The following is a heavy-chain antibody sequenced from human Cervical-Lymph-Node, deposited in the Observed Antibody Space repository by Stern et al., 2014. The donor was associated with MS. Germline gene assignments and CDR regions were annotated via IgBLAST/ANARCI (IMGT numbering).Heavy chain of an antibody. V-gene: IGHV1-18*04. CDR1: VNKFISYG. J-gene: IGHJ3*02. Sequence: QVQLVQSGAGFKRQGASVKGSWNASVNKFISYGISWLRQAPGQGLEWMGWISGHNGNTTYAQKFQGRVTLSPDTSTRVSYMELRSVRSDDTAVYYCASYSDRSGYYAALDIWGQGTLVTVSS. CDR3: ASYSDRSGYYAALDI. D-gene: IGHD3-22*01. CDR2: ISGHNGNT.